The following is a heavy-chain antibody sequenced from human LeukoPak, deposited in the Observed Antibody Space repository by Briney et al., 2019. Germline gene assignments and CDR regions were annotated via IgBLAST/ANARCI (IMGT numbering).Heavy chain of an antibody. CDR1: GFTFSSYG. D-gene: IGHD3-10*01. Sequence: GRSLRLSCAASGFTFSSYGMHWVRQAPGKGLEWVAVISYDGSNKYYADSVKGRFTISRDNSKNTLYLQMNSLRAEDTAMYYCAKGSETGMVRGVIITPQYFHYYYGMDVWGQGTTVTVSS. CDR3: AKGSETGMVRGVIITPQYFHYYYGMDV. J-gene: IGHJ6*02. V-gene: IGHV3-30*18. CDR2: ISYDGSNK.